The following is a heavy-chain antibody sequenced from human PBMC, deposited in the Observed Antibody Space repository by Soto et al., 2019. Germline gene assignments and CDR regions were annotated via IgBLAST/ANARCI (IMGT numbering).Heavy chain of an antibody. CDR1: GGSVSSGSYY. CDR3: GSNGGGYDYDY. CDR2: IYYSGST. J-gene: IGHJ4*02. V-gene: IGHV4-61*01. D-gene: IGHD5-12*01. Sequence: PSDTPSLTCTASGGSVSSGSYYWSWIRQPPGKGLEWIGYIYYSGSTNYNPSLKSRVTISVDTSKNQFSLKLSSVTAADTAVYYCGSNGGGYDYDYWGQGTLVTVSS.